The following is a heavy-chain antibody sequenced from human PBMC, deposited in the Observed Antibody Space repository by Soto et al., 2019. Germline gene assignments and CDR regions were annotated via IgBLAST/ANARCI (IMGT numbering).Heavy chain of an antibody. Sequence: SETLSLTCTVSGGSISSYYWSWSRQPAGKGLEWIGRIYTSGSTNYNPSLKSRVTMSVDTSKNQFSLKLSSVTAADTAVYYCARDSELWFGELLFDYWGQGTLVTVSS. CDR3: ARDSELWFGELLFDY. CDR1: GGSISSYY. CDR2: IYTSGST. V-gene: IGHV4-4*07. D-gene: IGHD3-10*01. J-gene: IGHJ4*02.